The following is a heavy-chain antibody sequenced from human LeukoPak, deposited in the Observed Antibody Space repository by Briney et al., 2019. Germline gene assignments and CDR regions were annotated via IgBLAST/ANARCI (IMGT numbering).Heavy chain of an antibody. Sequence: ASVKVSCKASGYTFTTYAISWVRQAPGQGLEWMGWISAYNGNTNYAQKLQGRVTITRDMSTSTAYMELSSLRSEDTAVYYCAAGHYYDSSGAPDAFDIWGQGTMVTVSS. J-gene: IGHJ3*02. CDR1: GYTFTTYA. CDR2: ISAYNGNT. CDR3: AAGHYYDSSGAPDAFDI. V-gene: IGHV1-18*04. D-gene: IGHD3-22*01.